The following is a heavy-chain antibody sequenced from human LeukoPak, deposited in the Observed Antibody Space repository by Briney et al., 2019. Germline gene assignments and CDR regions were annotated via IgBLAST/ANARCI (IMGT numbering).Heavy chain of an antibody. D-gene: IGHD2-15*01. V-gene: IGHV3-48*04. J-gene: IGHJ3*02. CDR2: ISSSGSTI. Sequence: RAGGSLRLSCAASGFTFSSYGMSWVRQAPEKGLEWVSYISSSGSTIYYADSVKGRFTISRDNAKNSLYLQMNSLRGEDTAVYYCARDTRKRGWSHHLEKDAFDIWGQGTMVTVSS. CDR3: ARDTRKRGWSHHLEKDAFDI. CDR1: GFTFSSYG.